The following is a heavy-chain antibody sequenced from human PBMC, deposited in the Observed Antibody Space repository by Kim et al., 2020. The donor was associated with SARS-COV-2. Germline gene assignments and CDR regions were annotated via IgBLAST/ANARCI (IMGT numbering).Heavy chain of an antibody. CDR2: IYRGGDT. D-gene: IGHD2-2*01. CDR3: ARGSDANGNVLDY. Sequence: GGSLRLSCAVSGFTVSRTYITWVRQAPGKGLEWVSVIYRGGDTHYTDSVTGRFTISRDTSTNTVYLQMNSVRAEDTAIYFCARGSDANGNVLDYWGQGILVTVSS. CDR1: GFTVSRTY. V-gene: IGHV3-53*01. J-gene: IGHJ4*02.